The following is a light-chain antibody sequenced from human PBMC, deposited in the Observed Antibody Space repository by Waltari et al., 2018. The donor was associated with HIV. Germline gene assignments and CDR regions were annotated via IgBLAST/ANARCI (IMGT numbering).Light chain of an antibody. CDR2: GNS. J-gene: IGLJ2*01. CDR1: SSNIGAGYD. Sequence: QSVLTQPPSVSGAPGRRVTISCTGSSSNIGAGYDVHWYQHLPGTAPKLLIYGNSNRPSGVPDRFSGSKSGTSASLAITGLQAEDEADYYCQSYDSSLSGGDVVFGGGTKLTVL. V-gene: IGLV1-40*01. CDR3: QSYDSSLSGGDVV.